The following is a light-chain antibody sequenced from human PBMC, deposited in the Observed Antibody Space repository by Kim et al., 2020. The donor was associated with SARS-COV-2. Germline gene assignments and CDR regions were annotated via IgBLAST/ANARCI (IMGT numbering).Light chain of an antibody. Sequence: SYELTRPPSVSVSPGQTVSITCSGDKLEDKNTCWYQQKPGQSPVMVIYQNAKRAPGIPERFSGSNSGNTATLTISGAQAIDEADYYCQAWDSSTVIFGGGTKVTVL. V-gene: IGLV3-1*01. CDR2: QNA. J-gene: IGLJ2*01. CDR1: KLEDKN. CDR3: QAWDSSTVI.